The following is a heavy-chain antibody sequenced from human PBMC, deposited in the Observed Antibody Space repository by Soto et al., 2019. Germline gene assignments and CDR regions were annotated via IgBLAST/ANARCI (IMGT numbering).Heavy chain of an antibody. J-gene: IGHJ3*01. CDR1: GFTFSTYA. Sequence: QVQLVESGGGVVQPGGSLRLSCAASGFTFSTYAMQWVRQAPGKGLEWVAVVSSEGGTQFYADSVKGRFTISRDNSKKTLYLQMNSLRAEDSAVYYCARPYGGKIGDAPDLWGPGTMVTVSS. CDR2: VSSEGGTQ. V-gene: IGHV3-30-3*01. CDR3: ARPYGGKIGDAPDL. D-gene: IGHD4-17*01.